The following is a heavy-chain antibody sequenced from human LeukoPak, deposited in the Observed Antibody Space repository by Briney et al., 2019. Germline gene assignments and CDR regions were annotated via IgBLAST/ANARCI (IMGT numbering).Heavy chain of an antibody. CDR3: ARYGSLGYCSGGSCYG. CDR2: IYHSGST. J-gene: IGHJ4*02. V-gene: IGHV4-4*02. CDR1: GGSISSSNW. Sequence: SETLSLTCAVSGGSISSSNWWSWVRQPPGKGLEWIGEIYHSGSTNYNPSLKSRVTISVDKSKNQFSLKLSSVTAADTAVYYCARYGSLGYCSGGSCYGWGQGTLVTVSS. D-gene: IGHD2-15*01.